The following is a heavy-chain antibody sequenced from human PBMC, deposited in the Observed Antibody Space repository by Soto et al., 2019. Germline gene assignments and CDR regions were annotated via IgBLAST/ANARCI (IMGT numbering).Heavy chain of an antibody. CDR3: ARSFGVAAAGPFDYWGQGTLVTVSSGKGERASVKVSCKASGYSYGFYYYGMDV. CDR2: IYYSGST. D-gene: IGHD5-18*01. Sequence: PSETLSLTCTVSGGSISSGGYYWIWIRQHPGKGLEWIGYIYYSGSTYYNPSLKSRVTISVDTSKNQFSLKLSSVTAADTAVYYCARSFGVAAAGPFDYWGQGTLVTVSSGKGERASVKVSCKASGYSYGFYYYGMDVWGQGTTVTVTS. V-gene: IGHV4-31*03. J-gene: IGHJ6*02. CDR1: GGSISSGGYY.